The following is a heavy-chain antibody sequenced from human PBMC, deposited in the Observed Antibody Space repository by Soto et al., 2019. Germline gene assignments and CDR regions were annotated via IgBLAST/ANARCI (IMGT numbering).Heavy chain of an antibody. CDR1: GGTFGTYG. J-gene: IGHJ6*02. CDR2: IIPASDTE. D-gene: IGHD2-21*02. Sequence: QVHLVRSGAEVKKPGSSVNISCKASGGTFGTYGLNWVRQFPGQGLEWMGGIIPASDTENYAQKFQGRVTITPDKSTNIAHMQMDSLTSADTAVYYCATAVTAGTYYNYGLDVWGQGTTVTVS. CDR3: ATAVTAGTYYNYGLDV. V-gene: IGHV1-69*14.